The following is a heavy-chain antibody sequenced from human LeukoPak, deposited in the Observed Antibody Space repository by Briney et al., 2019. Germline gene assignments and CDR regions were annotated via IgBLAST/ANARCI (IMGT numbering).Heavy chain of an antibody. V-gene: IGHV3-23*01. CDR1: GFTFSSYA. CDR3: ACDSSGYGDFQH. CDR2: ISGSGGGT. D-gene: IGHD3-22*01. J-gene: IGHJ1*01. Sequence: SGGSLRLSCAASGFTFSSYAMSWVRQAPGKGLEWVSAISGSGGGTCYVDSVKGRFTISRDNSKNTLYLHMNSLRAEDTAVYYCACDSSGYGDFQHWGQGTLVTVSS.